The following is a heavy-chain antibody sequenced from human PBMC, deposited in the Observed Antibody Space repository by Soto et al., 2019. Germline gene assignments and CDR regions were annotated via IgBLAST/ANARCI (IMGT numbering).Heavy chain of an antibody. V-gene: IGHV3-30*18. CDR3: AKDVSRLAADYYFDY. D-gene: IGHD3-16*01. CDR2: ISYDGGNE. CDR1: GFIFSSYG. Sequence: GGSLRLSCATSGFIFSSYGMHWVRQAPGKGLEWVAVISYDGGNEYNADSVRGRFTVSRDNSKNTLYLQMNSLRPEDTAVYYCAKDVSRLAADYYFDYWGQGTLVTVSS. J-gene: IGHJ4*02.